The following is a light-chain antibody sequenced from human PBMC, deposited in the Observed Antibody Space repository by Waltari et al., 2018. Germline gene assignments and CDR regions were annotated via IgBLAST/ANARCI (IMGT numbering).Light chain of an antibody. Sequence: QSVLTQPPSASATPGQRVTIACSGGSSHIASTTVTWYQQLPGTAPKLLIYRNNQRPSGVPDRFSGSKSGTSASLGISGLQSEDEADYYCAAWDDRLNGPVFGGGTKLTVL. V-gene: IGLV1-44*01. CDR1: SSHIASTT. J-gene: IGLJ3*02. CDR2: RNN. CDR3: AAWDDRLNGPV.